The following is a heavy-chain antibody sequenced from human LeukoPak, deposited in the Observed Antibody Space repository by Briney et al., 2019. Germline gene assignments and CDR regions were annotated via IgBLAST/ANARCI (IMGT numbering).Heavy chain of an antibody. CDR2: IYSGGSA. Sequence: PGGSLRLSCAASGFTFSSYWMNWVRQAPGKGLEWVSVIYSGGSAYYADSVKGRFTISRDNSKNTLYLQMNSLRAEDTAVYYCARDEGYDSSGYYYYFDYWGQGTLVTVSS. V-gene: IGHV3-53*01. CDR1: GFTFSSYW. D-gene: IGHD3-22*01. CDR3: ARDEGYDSSGYYYYFDY. J-gene: IGHJ4*02.